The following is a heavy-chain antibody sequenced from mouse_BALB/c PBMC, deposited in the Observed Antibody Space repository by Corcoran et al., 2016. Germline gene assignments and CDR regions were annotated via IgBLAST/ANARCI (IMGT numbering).Heavy chain of an antibody. J-gene: IGHJ4*01. CDR2: IDPENGNT. CDR3: AYDAMDY. CDR1: GFNIKDYY. V-gene: IGHV14-1*02. Sequence: EVQLQQSGAELVRPGALVKLSCKASGFNIKDYYRHWVKQRPEQGLEWIGWIDPENGNTIYDPKFQGKASITADTSSNTAYLQLSSLTSEDTVVYYCAYDAMDYWGQGTSVTVSS. D-gene: IGHD2-12*01.